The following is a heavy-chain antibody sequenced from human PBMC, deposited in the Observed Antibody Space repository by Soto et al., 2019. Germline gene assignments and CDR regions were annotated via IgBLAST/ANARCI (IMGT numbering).Heavy chain of an antibody. J-gene: IGHJ4*02. D-gene: IGHD6-19*01. CDR3: ANHLKRIAVAGTEFDY. CDR2: ISGSGGST. CDR1: GFTFSSYA. Sequence: GGSLRLSCAASGFTFSSYAMSWVHQAPGKGLEWVSAISGSGGSTYYADSVKGRFTISRDNSKNTLYLQMNSLRAEDTAVYYCANHLKRIAVAGTEFDYWGQGTLVTVSS. V-gene: IGHV3-23*01.